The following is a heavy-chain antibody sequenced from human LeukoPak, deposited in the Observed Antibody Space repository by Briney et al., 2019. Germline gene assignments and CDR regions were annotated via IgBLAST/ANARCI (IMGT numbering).Heavy chain of an antibody. J-gene: IGHJ4*02. CDR2: FDPEDGET. D-gene: IGHD6-19*01. CDR3: ATNPGYSSGWYPY. Sequence: GSVKVSCKVSGYTLTELSMHWVRQAPGKGLEWMGGFDPEDGETIYAQKFQGRVTMTEDTSTDTAYMELSSLRSEDTAVYYCATNPGYSSGWYPYWGQETLVTVSS. CDR1: GYTLTELS. V-gene: IGHV1-24*01.